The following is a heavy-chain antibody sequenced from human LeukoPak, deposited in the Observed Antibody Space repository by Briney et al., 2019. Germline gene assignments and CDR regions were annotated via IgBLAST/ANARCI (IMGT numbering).Heavy chain of an antibody. J-gene: IGHJ4*02. V-gene: IGHV3-21*01. D-gene: IGHD6-13*01. CDR3: ARAFRQQLVNKGDY. CDR2: ISSSSSYI. CDR1: GITFSSYS. Sequence: GGSLRLSCAASGITFSSYSMHWVRQAPGKGLEWVSSISSSSSYIYYADSVKGRFTISRDNAKNSLYLQMNSLRAEDTAVYYCARAFRQQLVNKGDYWGQGTLVTVSS.